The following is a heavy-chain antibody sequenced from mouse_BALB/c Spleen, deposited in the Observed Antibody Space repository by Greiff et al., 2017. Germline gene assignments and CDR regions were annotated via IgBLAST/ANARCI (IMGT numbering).Heavy chain of an antibody. CDR3: ARRSNYGSHFAY. D-gene: IGHD1-1*01. V-gene: IGHV5-17*02. CDR2: ISSGSSTI. CDR1: GFTFSSFG. Sequence: EVQGVESGGGLVQPGGSRKLSCAASGFTFSSFGMHWVRQAPEKGLEWVAYISSGSSTIYYADTVKGRFTISRDNPKNTLFLQMTSLRSEDTAMYYCARRSNYGSHFAYWGQGTLVTVSA. J-gene: IGHJ3*01.